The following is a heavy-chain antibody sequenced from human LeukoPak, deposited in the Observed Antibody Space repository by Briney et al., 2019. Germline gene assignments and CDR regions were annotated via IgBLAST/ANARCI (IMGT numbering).Heavy chain of an antibody. CDR1: GFIFSSYA. Sequence: GSLRLSCAASGFIFSSYAMSWVRQAPGKGLEWVSAISGSGGSTYYADSVKGRFTISRDNSKNTLYLQMNSLRAEDTAVYYCAKESCSSTSCYIFDYWGQGTLVTVSS. CDR2: ISGSGGST. CDR3: AKESCSSTSCYIFDY. J-gene: IGHJ4*02. D-gene: IGHD2-2*02. V-gene: IGHV3-23*01.